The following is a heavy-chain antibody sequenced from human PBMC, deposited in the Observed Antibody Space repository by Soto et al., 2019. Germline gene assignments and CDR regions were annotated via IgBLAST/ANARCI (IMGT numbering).Heavy chain of an antibody. CDR1: GFTFRSYA. J-gene: IGHJ4*02. CDR2: ISSDGSNK. CDR3: ARDGCVGNCYNYFFDC. D-gene: IGHD2-21*02. Sequence: QVQLVESGGGVVQPGRSLRLSCAASGFTFRSYAMHWVRQAPGKGLEWVAIISSDGSNKYYADSVKVRFTISRDDSKNTLYLQMNSPRGDDTAMYYCARDGCVGNCYNYFFDCWGQGTPVTVSS. V-gene: IGHV3-30-3*01.